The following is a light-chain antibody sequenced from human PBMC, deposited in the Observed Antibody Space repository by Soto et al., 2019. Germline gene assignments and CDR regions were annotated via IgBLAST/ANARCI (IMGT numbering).Light chain of an antibody. Sequence: DIQMTQSHSTLSASVGDRVTITCRASQSISTWLAWYQQKPGKAPKLLIYDASSLESGVPSRFSGSGSGTEFTLTISSLQPDDFATYYCHQFNSYPCTFGRGTKLEIK. CDR1: QSISTW. CDR3: HQFNSYPCT. J-gene: IGKJ2*02. CDR2: DAS. V-gene: IGKV1-5*01.